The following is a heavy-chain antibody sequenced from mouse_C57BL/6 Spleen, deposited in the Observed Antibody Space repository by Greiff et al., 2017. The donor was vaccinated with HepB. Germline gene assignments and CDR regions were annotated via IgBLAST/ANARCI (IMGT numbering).Heavy chain of an antibody. D-gene: IGHD2-3*01. CDR3: ARTIYDGYYRYFDV. Sequence: VQLQQPGAELVMPGASVKLSCKASGYTFTSYWMHWVKQRPGQGLEWIGEIDPSDSYTNYNQKFKGKSTLTVDKSSSTAYMQLSSLTSEDSAVYYCARTIYDGYYRYFDVWGTGTTVTVSS. J-gene: IGHJ1*03. V-gene: IGHV1-69*01. CDR1: GYTFTSYW. CDR2: IDPSDSYT.